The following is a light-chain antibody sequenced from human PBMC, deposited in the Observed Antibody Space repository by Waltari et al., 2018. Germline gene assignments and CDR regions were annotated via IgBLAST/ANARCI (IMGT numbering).Light chain of an antibody. CDR3: SSYISDDTLDV. CDR1: SSDVGDYNY. CDR2: DVS. J-gene: IGLJ1*01. Sequence: QTALTQPASVSGSPGQSITISCAGTSSDVGDYNYVSWYQQYPGEAPKLIIYDVSHRPSGVSIRFSGSKSGNTASLTISGLQAEDEADYYCSSYISDDTLDVFGTGTKVTVL. V-gene: IGLV2-14*03.